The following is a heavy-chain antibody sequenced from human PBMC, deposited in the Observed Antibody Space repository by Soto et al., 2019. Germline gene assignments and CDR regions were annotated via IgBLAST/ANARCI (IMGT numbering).Heavy chain of an antibody. V-gene: IGHV4-59*01. CDR1: GGSISNYY. J-gene: IGHJ4*02. D-gene: IGHD4-17*01. CDR3: TREQTSTVVSQ. Sequence: SETLSLTCTVSGGSISNYYWSWFRQPTGKGLEWIGCVYYSGSTNYNPSLKSRVTISVDTSKHQFSLKLTSVTAADTAVYYCTREQTSTVVSQWAPRTLVPVSS. CDR2: VYYSGST.